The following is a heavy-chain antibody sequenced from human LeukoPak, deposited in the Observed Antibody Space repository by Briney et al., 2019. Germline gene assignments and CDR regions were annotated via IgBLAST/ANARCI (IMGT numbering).Heavy chain of an antibody. CDR1: GVSFNGDC. Sequence: PGGSLRLSCVVSGVSFNGDCMNWVRQAQGKGLGRVANIRPDGSEKYYVNSVKGRFTISREHAEKSLFLQMNSLRAEDTAVYYCVRDGPAFLDFDYWGQGALVTVSS. V-gene: IGHV3-7*01. J-gene: IGHJ4*02. CDR3: VRDGPAFLDFDY. CDR2: IRPDGSEK. D-gene: IGHD2-2*01.